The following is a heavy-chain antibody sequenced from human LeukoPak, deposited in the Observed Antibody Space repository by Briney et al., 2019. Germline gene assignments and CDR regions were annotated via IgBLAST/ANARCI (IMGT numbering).Heavy chain of an antibody. CDR2: INPNSGGT. D-gene: IGHD3-10*01. V-gene: IGHV1-2*02. Sequence: VLVKVSCKSSGYTFTGYCMHWVRQAPGQGLEWMGWINPNSGGTNYAQKFQGRVTMTRDTSISTAYMELSRLRSDDTAVYYCARAATKWFGASIGDYWGQGTLVTVSS. CDR1: GYTFTGYC. CDR3: ARAATKWFGASIGDY. J-gene: IGHJ4*02.